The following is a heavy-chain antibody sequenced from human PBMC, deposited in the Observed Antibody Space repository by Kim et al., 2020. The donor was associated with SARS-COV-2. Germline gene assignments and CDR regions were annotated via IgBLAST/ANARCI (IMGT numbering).Heavy chain of an antibody. J-gene: IGHJ4*02. CDR2: T. D-gene: IGHD2-15*01. CDR3: ARDTPAATFDY. Sequence: TYYNPSLKSRVTISVDTSKNQFSLKLSSVTAADTAVYYCARDTPAATFDYWGQGTLVTVSS. V-gene: IGHV4-31*02.